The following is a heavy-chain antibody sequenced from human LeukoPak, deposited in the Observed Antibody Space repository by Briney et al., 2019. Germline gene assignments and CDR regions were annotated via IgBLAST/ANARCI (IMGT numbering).Heavy chain of an antibody. CDR3: ARGHKPPRITMVRGVIGHWFDP. J-gene: IGHJ5*02. V-gene: IGHV1-8*01. D-gene: IGHD3-10*01. CDR2: MNPNSGNT. Sequence: ASVKVSCKASGYTFTSYDINWVRQATGQGLEWMGWMNPNSGNTGYAQKFQGRVTMTRNTSISTAYMELSSLRSEDTAVYYCARGHKPPRITMVRGVIGHWFDPWGQGTLVTVSS. CDR1: GYTFTSYD.